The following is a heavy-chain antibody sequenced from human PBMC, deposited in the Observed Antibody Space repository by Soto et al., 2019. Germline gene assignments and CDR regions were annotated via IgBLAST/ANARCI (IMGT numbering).Heavy chain of an antibody. J-gene: IGHJ4*02. CDR1: GGSISSSSYY. CDR2: IYYSGST. Sequence: QLQLQESGPGLVKPSETLSLTCTVSGGSISSSSYYWGWIRQPPGKGLEWIGSIYYSGSTYYNPSLKSRVTISVDTSKNQFSLKLSSVTAADTAVYYCARQNKLYYSSGWSDPLEEYYFDYWGQGTLVTVSS. V-gene: IGHV4-39*01. CDR3: ARQNKLYYSSGWSDPLEEYYFDY. D-gene: IGHD6-19*01.